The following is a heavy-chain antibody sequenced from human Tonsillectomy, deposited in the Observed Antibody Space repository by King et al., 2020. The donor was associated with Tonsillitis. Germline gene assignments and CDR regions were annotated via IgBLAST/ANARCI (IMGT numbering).Heavy chain of an antibody. D-gene: IGHD3-22*01. Sequence: VQLVESGGGLVQPGGSLRLSCAASGFTFSDYWMYWVRQAPGKGLVWVSRINSDGSSTNYADFVKGRFTISRDNAKNTLYLQMNSLRAEDTAVYYCARAQRFTRIGLDYWGQGTLVSVSS. CDR3: ARAQRFTRIGLDY. V-gene: IGHV3-74*01. CDR2: INSDGSST. CDR1: GFTFSDYW. J-gene: IGHJ4*02.